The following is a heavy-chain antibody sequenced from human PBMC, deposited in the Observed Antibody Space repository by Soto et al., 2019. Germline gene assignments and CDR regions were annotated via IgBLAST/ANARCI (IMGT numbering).Heavy chain of an antibody. D-gene: IGHD5-18*01. CDR2: INPDGSAT. CDR3: GRGGSDSPMAPGY. CDR1: GFTFSSYW. J-gene: IGHJ4*02. V-gene: IGHV3-74*01. Sequence: PGGSLRLSCAASGFTFSSYWMHWVRQAPWKGLVWVSRINPDGSATNYADSVKGRFTISRDNAKNTLYLQMNSLRAEDTAVFYCGRGGSDSPMAPGYWGQGTLVTVS.